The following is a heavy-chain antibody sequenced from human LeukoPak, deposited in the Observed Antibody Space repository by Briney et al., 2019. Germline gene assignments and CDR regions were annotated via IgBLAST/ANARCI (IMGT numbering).Heavy chain of an antibody. D-gene: IGHD5-18*01. V-gene: IGHV3-48*01. CDR2: ISSGSGTT. J-gene: IGHJ4*02. CDR1: GFTLSSYS. Sequence: GGSLRLSCAASGFTLSSYSMNWARRARGKGVECVSYISSGSGTTYYADSVKGRFTISRDNAKNSLYLEMNSLRAEDTAVYYCARGYNYGYSHWGQGTLVTVSS. CDR3: ARGYNYGYSH.